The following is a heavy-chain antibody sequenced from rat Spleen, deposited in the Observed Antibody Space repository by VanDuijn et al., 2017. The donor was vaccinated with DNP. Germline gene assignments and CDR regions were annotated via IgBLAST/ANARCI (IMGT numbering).Heavy chain of an antibody. V-gene: IGHV5-7*01. Sequence: EVQLVESGGGLVQPGRSLKLSCAASRFTFSDYNMAWVRQAPKKGLEWVATISYDGGGTFYRDSVKGRFTISRDNTKTTLYLQLDSLRSEDTATYYCARPKYYSGGGFAYWGQGTLVTVSS. CDR2: ISYDGGGT. J-gene: IGHJ3*01. CDR3: ARPKYYSGGGFAY. CDR1: RFTFSDYN. D-gene: IGHD1-1*01.